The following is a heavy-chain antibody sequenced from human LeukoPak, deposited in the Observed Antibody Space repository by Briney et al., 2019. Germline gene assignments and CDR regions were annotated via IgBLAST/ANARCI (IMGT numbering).Heavy chain of an antibody. Sequence: GGSLRLSCAASGFTFSSYWMTWVRQTPGKGLEWVANIKQDGREKDYVDSVKGRFTISRDNAKNSLYLQMNSLRAEDTAVYYCARVRGGYCSSTSCSLGFGAFDIWGQGTMVTVSS. D-gene: IGHD2-2*01. CDR1: GFTFSSYW. V-gene: IGHV3-7*03. CDR3: ARVRGGYCSSTSCSLGFGAFDI. J-gene: IGHJ3*02. CDR2: IKQDGREK.